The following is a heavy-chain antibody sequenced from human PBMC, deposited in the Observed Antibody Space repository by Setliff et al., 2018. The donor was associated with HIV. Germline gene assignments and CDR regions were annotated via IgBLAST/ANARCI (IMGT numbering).Heavy chain of an antibody. D-gene: IGHD3-22*01. CDR1: GGSISGHY. CDR3: ARGLSFYDPGGFDY. CDR2: IYTSGST. Sequence: SETLSLTCTVSGGSISGHYWSWIRQPPGKGLEWIGYIYTSGSTNYNPSLKSRVTISVDTSKNQFSLKLSSVTAADTAVYYCARGLSFYDPGGFDYWGQGTLVTVSS. J-gene: IGHJ4*02. V-gene: IGHV4-4*09.